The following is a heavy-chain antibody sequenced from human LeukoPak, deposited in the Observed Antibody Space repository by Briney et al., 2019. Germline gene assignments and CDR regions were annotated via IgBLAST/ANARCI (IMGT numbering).Heavy chain of an antibody. CDR1: GFRFVDFA. D-gene: IGHD3-3*01. J-gene: IGHJ4*02. CDR2: ISDTGKVV. Sequence: GGSLRLSCVGSGFRFVDFAVCWVRQVPGRSPEFVSSISDTGKVVFYRDSVRGRATVSRDNSRSTLYLQLSDVRGDDTAVYYFDNGEWWGPGTQVVVSS. CDR3: DNGEW. V-gene: IGHV3-23*01.